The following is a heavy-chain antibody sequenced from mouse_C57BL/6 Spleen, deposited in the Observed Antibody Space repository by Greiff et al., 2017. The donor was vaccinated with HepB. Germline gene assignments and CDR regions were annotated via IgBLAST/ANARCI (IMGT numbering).Heavy chain of an antibody. CDR3: ARDGDYSNFAY. Sequence: QVQLKQPGAELVKPGASVKLSCKASGYTFTSYWMHWVKQRPGRGLEWIGRIDPNSGGTKYNEKFKSKATLTVDKPSSTAYMQLSSLTSEDSAVYYCARDGDYSNFAYWGQGTLVTVSA. V-gene: IGHV1-72*01. D-gene: IGHD2-5*01. J-gene: IGHJ3*01. CDR2: IDPNSGGT. CDR1: GYTFTSYW.